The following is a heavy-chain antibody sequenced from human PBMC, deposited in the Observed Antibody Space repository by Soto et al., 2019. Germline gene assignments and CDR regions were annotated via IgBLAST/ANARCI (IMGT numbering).Heavy chain of an antibody. D-gene: IGHD6-19*01. V-gene: IGHV4-4*02. CDR3: ARSFGWYAFDQ. Sequence: QMQLLESGPGLVKPSETLYLTCAVSSASIDNNWNWVRQPPGKGLEWIGEIHQSGISYKNPSLKGRVPMSVDKSKNQFSLNLSSVTAADTAVYFCARSFGWYAFDQWGQGTLVTVSS. CDR1: SASIDNN. CDR2: IHQSGIS. J-gene: IGHJ4*02.